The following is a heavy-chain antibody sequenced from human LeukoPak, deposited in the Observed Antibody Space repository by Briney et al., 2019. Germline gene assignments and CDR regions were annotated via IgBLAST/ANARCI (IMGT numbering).Heavy chain of an antibody. CDR1: GYTFTNYD. J-gene: IGHJ5*02. Sequence: GASVKVSCKASGYTFTNYDINWVRQATGQGLEWIGWMNPKSGNTGYEQKFQGRVTMTRNTSMSTAYMELSSLRSEDTAVYYCARGRMVRGITWWFEPWGQGTLVTVSS. CDR2: MNPKSGNT. D-gene: IGHD3-10*01. CDR3: ARGRMVRGITWWFEP. V-gene: IGHV1-8*01.